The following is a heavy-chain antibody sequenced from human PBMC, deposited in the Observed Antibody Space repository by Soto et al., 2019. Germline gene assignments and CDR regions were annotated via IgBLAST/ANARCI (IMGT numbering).Heavy chain of an antibody. Sequence: GGSLRLSCAASGFTFNTYGMHWDRQAPGKGLEWEAFISYDGNNKYYEESMKGRFTISRDKSKNTVFLQMNSLRGEDTAVYYCAKSLAVAAGAFDPWGQGALVTVSS. J-gene: IGHJ5*02. V-gene: IGHV3-30*18. D-gene: IGHD6-19*01. CDR1: GFTFNTYG. CDR3: AKSLAVAAGAFDP. CDR2: ISYDGNNK.